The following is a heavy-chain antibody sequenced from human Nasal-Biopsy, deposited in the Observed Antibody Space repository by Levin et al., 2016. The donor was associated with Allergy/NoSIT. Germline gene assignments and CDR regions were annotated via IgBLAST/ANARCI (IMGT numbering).Heavy chain of an antibody. CDR1: GFTFNAYA. V-gene: IGHV3-43*02. CDR2: ISGDGGST. J-gene: IGHJ4*02. Sequence: GGSLRLSCAASGFTFNAYAMHWVRQAPGRGLEWVSVISGDGGSTYYADSVKGRFTISRDNSRYSLYLQMNSLRSEDTALYYCSKDRWNGDYGDQLSTWGQGTLVSVSS. CDR3: SKDRWNGDYGDQLST. D-gene: IGHD4-17*01.